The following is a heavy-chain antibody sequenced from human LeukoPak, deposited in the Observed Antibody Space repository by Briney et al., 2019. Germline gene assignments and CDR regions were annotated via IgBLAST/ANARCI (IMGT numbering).Heavy chain of an antibody. D-gene: IGHD5-24*01. V-gene: IGHV5-51*01. CDR2: IYPGNSDT. Sequence: GESLQISCKGSGYTFTNYWIGWVRQMPGKGLEWMGIIYPGNSDTRYSPSFQGRVTISADKSINTAYLQWSSLKASDTAIYYCARHGPLEMATTDIDYWGQGTPVTVSS. CDR1: GYTFTNYW. J-gene: IGHJ4*02. CDR3: ARHGPLEMATTDIDY.